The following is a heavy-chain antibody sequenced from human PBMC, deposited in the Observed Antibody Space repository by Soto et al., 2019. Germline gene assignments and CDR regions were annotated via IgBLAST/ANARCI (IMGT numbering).Heavy chain of an antibody. D-gene: IGHD2-21*02. CDR1: GFTFSSYG. Sequence: QVQLVESGGGVVQPGRSLRLSCAASGFTFSSYGMHWVRQAPGKGLEWVAVISYDGSNKYYADSVKGRFTISRDNSKNTLYLQMYSLRAEDTAVYYCAKDATSYCGGDCYDIDYWGQGTLVTVAS. CDR2: ISYDGSNK. J-gene: IGHJ4*02. CDR3: AKDATSYCGGDCYDIDY. V-gene: IGHV3-30*18.